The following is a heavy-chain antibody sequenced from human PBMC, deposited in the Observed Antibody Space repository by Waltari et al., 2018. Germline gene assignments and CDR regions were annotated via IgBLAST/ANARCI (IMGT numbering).Heavy chain of an antibody. CDR1: SESFSLYS. CDR3: ARGRPSDDGRLLGFFD. Sequence: QVQLQQWGVGLLTPSETLSLPCAVSSESFSLYSWNRIRHPPGKGLEWIGEINYSGNTNYNSSLRSRVTILADASKIQVSLKLRAATAADTAMYYCARGRPSDDGRLLGFFDWGQGILVTVAS. V-gene: IGHV4-34*01. CDR2: INYSGNT. J-gene: IGHJ4*02. D-gene: IGHD3-3*01.